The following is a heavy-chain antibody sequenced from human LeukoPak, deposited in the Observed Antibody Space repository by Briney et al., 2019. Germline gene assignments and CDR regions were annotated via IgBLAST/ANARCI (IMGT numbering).Heavy chain of an antibody. V-gene: IGHV3-11*04. D-gene: IGHD6-19*01. CDR3: ARDGKAVAVAFDI. CDR1: GFTFSNAW. CDR2: IGSSGRTI. Sequence: GGSLRLSCAASGFTFSNAWMSWVRQAPGKGLEWVSYIGSSGRTIYYADSVKGRFTISRDNAKNSLYLQMNSLRAEDTAVYYCARDGKAVAVAFDIWGQGTMVTVSS. J-gene: IGHJ3*02.